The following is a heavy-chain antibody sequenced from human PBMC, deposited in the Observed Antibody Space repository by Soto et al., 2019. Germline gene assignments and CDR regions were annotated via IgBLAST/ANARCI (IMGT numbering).Heavy chain of an antibody. CDR2: INPNSGGT. Sequence: ASVKVSCKASGYTFVGYYIHWVRQAPGQGLEWMGWINPNSGGTNYAQRFQGWVTMTRDRSISTAYMELSRLKSDDTAVYYCARVGGGLASLGYYGMDVWGQGTTVTVSS. V-gene: IGHV1-2*04. CDR1: GYTFVGYY. CDR3: ARVGGGLASLGYYGMDV. J-gene: IGHJ6*02. D-gene: IGHD3-10*01.